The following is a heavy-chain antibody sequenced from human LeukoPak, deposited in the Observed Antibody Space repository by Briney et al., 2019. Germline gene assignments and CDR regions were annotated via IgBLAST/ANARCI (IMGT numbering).Heavy chain of an antibody. V-gene: IGHV3-7*01. CDR2: IKQDGSEK. Sequence: GGSLRLSCAASGFTFSSYAMSWVRQAPGKGLEWVANIKQDGSEKYYVDSVKGRFTISRDNAKNSLYLKLNSLRAEDTAVYYCAREKGYDFWSGYPHYFDFWGQGTLVSVSS. CDR3: AREKGYDFWSGYPHYFDF. J-gene: IGHJ4*02. D-gene: IGHD3-3*01. CDR1: GFTFSSYA.